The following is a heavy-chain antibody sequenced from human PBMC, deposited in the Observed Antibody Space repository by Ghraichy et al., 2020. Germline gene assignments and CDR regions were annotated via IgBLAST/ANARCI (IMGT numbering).Heavy chain of an antibody. CDR1: GFSLSNARMG. V-gene: IGHV2-26*01. Sequence: SGPTLVKPTETLTLTCTVSGFSLSNARMGVSWIRQPPGKALEWLAHIFSNDEKSYSTSLKSRLTISKDTSKSQVVLTMTNMDPVDTATYYCARISRITRSGWYMGQVDYWGQGTLVTVSS. J-gene: IGHJ4*02. CDR3: ARISRITRSGWYMGQVDY. CDR2: IFSNDEK. D-gene: IGHD6-19*01.